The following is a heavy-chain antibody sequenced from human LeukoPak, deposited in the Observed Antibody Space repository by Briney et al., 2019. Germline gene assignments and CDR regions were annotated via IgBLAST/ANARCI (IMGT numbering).Heavy chain of an antibody. Sequence: GGSLRLSCAASGFTFSSYSMSWVRQAPGKGLEWVSYISSSSSTIYYADSVKGRFTISRDNSKNTLYVQMNSLRVEDTAVYYCAQAVKGYSYGDDAFDIWGQGTMVIVSS. CDR3: AQAVKGYSYGDDAFDI. D-gene: IGHD5-18*01. V-gene: IGHV3-48*01. CDR2: ISSSSSTI. J-gene: IGHJ3*02. CDR1: GFTFSSYS.